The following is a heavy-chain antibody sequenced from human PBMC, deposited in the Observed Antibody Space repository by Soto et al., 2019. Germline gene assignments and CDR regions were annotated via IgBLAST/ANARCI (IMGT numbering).Heavy chain of an antibody. V-gene: IGHV1-69*13. D-gene: IGHD6-25*01. CDR3: ARVATTERYYFDY. CDR1: GGTFSSYA. CDR2: IIPIFGTA. Sequence: GASVKVSCKASGGTFSSYAISWVRQAPGQGLEWMGGIIPIFGTANYAQKFQGRVTITADESTNTACMELSSLRSEDTAVYYCARVATTERYYFDYWGQGTLVTVSS. J-gene: IGHJ4*02.